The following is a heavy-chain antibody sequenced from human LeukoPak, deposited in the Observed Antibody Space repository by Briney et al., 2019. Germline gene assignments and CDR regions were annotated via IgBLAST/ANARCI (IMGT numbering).Heavy chain of an antibody. D-gene: IGHD4-23*01. Sequence: SETLSLTCEVHGGPFSGYYWSWIRQSPGKGLEGIGEINHTGRSHYNPSVESRVTISVDTSKNQFSLRLSSVTAADTGVYFCARARSARWGLDVWGQGTTVSVSS. CDR3: ARARSARWGLDV. V-gene: IGHV4-34*01. CDR2: INHTGRS. J-gene: IGHJ6*02. CDR1: GGPFSGYY.